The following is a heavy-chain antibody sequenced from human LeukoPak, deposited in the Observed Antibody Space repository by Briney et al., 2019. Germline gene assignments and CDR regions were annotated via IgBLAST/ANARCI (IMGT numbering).Heavy chain of an antibody. CDR1: GGSFRGYY. J-gene: IGHJ6*02. Sequence: SETLSLTCAVYGGSFRGYYWSWIRQPPGKGLEWIGEINHSGSTNYNPSLKSRVTISVDTSKNQFSLKLSSVTAADTAVYYCSGVRFLEWLPSYYYGMDVWGQGTTVTVSS. V-gene: IGHV4-34*01. CDR3: SGVRFLEWLPSYYYGMDV. D-gene: IGHD3-3*01. CDR2: INHSGST.